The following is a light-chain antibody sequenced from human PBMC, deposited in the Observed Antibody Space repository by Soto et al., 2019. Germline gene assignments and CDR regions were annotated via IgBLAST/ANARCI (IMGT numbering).Light chain of an antibody. CDR2: GAS. J-gene: IGKJ1*01. Sequence: EIVLTQSPGTLSLSPGERATLSCRASPSVSSSYLAWYQQKPGQAPRLPIYGASSRATGIPDRFSGSGSGTDFTLTISRLEPEDFAVYYCQQYGSSPPTFGQGTKVEIK. CDR1: PSVSSSY. CDR3: QQYGSSPPT. V-gene: IGKV3-20*01.